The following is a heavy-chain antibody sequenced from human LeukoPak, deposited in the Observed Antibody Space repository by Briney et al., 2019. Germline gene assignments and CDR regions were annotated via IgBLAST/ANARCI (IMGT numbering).Heavy chain of an antibody. V-gene: IGHV3-30*04. D-gene: IGHD2-8*01. CDR2: ISFDGSIE. J-gene: IGHJ4*02. CDR1: GFTFSSYA. CDR3: ARGPWFRSLVGYCDNGVCYPGH. Sequence: GGSLRLSCAASGFTFSSYAMHWVRQAPGKGLEWVAVISFDGSIEYYADSVKGRFTISRDNSKLYLQMNSLRAEDTAVYYCARGPWFRSLVGYCDNGVCYPGHWGQGTLVTVSS.